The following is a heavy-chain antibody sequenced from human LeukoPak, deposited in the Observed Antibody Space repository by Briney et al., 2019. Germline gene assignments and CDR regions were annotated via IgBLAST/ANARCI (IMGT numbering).Heavy chain of an antibody. CDR1: GFTFSSYW. J-gene: IGHJ6*03. CDR2: INIDGTST. D-gene: IGHD6-13*01. V-gene: IGHV3-74*01. CDR3: VRGRAAAGTFHMDV. Sequence: TGEALRLSCAASGFTFSSYWMLWVRQAPGKGLVWVSRINIDGTSTTYADSVKGRFTISRDNAKDTVYLQMNSLRAEDTAVYYCVRGRAAAGTFHMDVWGKGTTVTVSS.